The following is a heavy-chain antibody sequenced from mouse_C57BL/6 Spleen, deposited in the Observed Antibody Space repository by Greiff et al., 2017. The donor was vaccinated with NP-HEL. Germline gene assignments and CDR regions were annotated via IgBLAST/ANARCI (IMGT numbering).Heavy chain of an antibody. J-gene: IGHJ2*01. CDR1: GYTFTSYW. CDR3: ARWDYYGSSLDY. D-gene: IGHD1-1*01. CDR2: IYPGSGST. Sequence: QVQLQQSGAELVKPGASVKMSCKASGYTFTSYWITWVKQRPGQGLEWIGDIYPGSGSTNYNEKFKSKATLTVDTSSSTAYMQLSSLTSEDSAVYYCARWDYYGSSLDYWGQGTTLTVSS. V-gene: IGHV1-55*01.